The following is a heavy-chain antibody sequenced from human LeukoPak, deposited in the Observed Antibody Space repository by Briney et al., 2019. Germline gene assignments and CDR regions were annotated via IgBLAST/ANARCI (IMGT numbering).Heavy chain of an antibody. J-gene: IGHJ6*03. CDR1: GGSFSDYY. D-gene: IGHD3-10*01. CDR3: ARETMVRGVLYYYYMDV. Sequence: SETLSLTCAVYGGSFSDYYWSWIRQPPGKGLEWIGEINHSGSTNYSTSLKSRVTISVDTSKNQFSLKLSSATAADTAVYYCARETMVRGVLYYYYMDVWGKGSTVTVSS. CDR2: INHSGST. V-gene: IGHV4-34*01.